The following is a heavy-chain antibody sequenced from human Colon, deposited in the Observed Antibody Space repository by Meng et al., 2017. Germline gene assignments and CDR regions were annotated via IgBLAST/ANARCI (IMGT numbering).Heavy chain of an antibody. CDR1: GYMFSSYG. D-gene: IGHD4-17*01. CDR3: ARDIYGDYVFDY. Sequence: ASVKVSCKASGYMFSSYGISWVRQAPGQGLEWMGWISGHNDKPNYVQKFQGRVTMTTDTSANTAYLELRGLRSDDTAMYYCARDIYGDYVFDYWGQGTLVTVSS. V-gene: IGHV1-18*01. J-gene: IGHJ4*02. CDR2: ISGHNDKP.